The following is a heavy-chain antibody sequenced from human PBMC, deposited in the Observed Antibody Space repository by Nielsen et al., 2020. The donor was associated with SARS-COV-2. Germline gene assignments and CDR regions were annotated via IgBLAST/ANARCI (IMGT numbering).Heavy chain of an antibody. CDR1: GYTFTSYG. CDR3: ARGLRKFTMVRGVIISKDYYFDY. Sequence: ASVKVSCKASGYTFTSYGISWVRQAPGQGLEWMGWISAYNGNTNYAQKLQGRVTMTTDTSTSTAYMELRSLRSDDTAVYYCARGLRKFTMVRGVIISKDYYFDYWGQGTLVTVSS. CDR2: ISAYNGNT. J-gene: IGHJ4*02. D-gene: IGHD3-10*01. V-gene: IGHV1-18*01.